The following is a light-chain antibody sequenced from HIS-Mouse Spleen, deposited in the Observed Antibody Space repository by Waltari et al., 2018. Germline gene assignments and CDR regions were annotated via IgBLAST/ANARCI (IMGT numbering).Light chain of an antibody. CDR3: YSTDSSGNHRV. J-gene: IGLJ2*01. Sequence: SYELTQPPSVSVSPGQTARIPCSGDALTIKSAYLYQQKSGQAPVLVIYEDSKRPSGIPERFSGSSSGTMATLTISGAQVEDEADYYCYSTDSSGNHRVFGGGTKLTVL. CDR2: EDS. V-gene: IGLV3-10*01. CDR1: ALTIKS.